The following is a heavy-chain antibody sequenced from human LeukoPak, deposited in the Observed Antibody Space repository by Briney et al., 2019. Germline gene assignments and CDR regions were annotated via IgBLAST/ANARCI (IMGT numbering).Heavy chain of an antibody. D-gene: IGHD6-13*01. J-gene: IGHJ6*03. Sequence: GGSLRLSCAASGFTVSSNYMSWVRQAPGKGLEWVSVIYSGGSTYCADSVKGRFTISRDNSKNTLYLQMNSLRAEDTAVYYCARRGSSWYYYYMDVWGKGTTVTVSS. V-gene: IGHV3-66*02. CDR1: GFTVSSNY. CDR2: IYSGGST. CDR3: ARRGSSWYYYYMDV.